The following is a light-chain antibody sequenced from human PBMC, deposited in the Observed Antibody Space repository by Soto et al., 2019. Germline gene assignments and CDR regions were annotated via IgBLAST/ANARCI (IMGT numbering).Light chain of an antibody. Sequence: EIVLTQSPGTLSLSPGERDTLSCRASQSVSSYLAWYQQKPGQAPRLLIYDASNRATGIPARFSGSGSGTDFTLTISSLEPEDFAVYYCQQRSNWPWTFGQGTKVDIK. V-gene: IGKV3-11*01. CDR2: DAS. CDR1: QSVSSY. CDR3: QQRSNWPWT. J-gene: IGKJ1*01.